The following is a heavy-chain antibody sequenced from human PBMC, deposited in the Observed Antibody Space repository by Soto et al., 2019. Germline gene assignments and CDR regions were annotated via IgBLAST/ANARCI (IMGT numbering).Heavy chain of an antibody. D-gene: IGHD3-10*01. CDR1: GFTFSNYA. CDR2: ISGGGGTT. CDR3: AKGDSYYYTSGSYCDDF. Sequence: EVQLLESGGGLVQPGGSLRLSCVASGFTFSNYAMKWVRQAPGKGLEWVSGISGGGGTTYYADSVKGRFTISRDNSRNTLSLQMKNLRAEDTAIYYCAKGDSYYYTSGSYCDDFWGQGSLVTVSS. J-gene: IGHJ4*02. V-gene: IGHV3-23*01.